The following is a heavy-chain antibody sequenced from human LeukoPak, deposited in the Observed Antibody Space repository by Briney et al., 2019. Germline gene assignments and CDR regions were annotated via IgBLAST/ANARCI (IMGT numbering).Heavy chain of an antibody. D-gene: IGHD2-21*02. J-gene: IGHJ5*02. Sequence: GGSLRLSCAASGFTFSSYAMNWVRQAPGKGLEWVSEISSSGGNTYYADSMKGRFTISRDNSKNTLYLQMNSLRAEDTAVYYCAKEGVTALRWFDPWGQGTLVTVSS. V-gene: IGHV3-23*01. CDR2: ISSSGGNT. CDR1: GFTFSSYA. CDR3: AKEGVTALRWFDP.